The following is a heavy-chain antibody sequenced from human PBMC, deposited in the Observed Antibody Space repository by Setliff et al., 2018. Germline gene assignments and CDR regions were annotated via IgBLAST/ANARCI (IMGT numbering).Heavy chain of an antibody. D-gene: IGHD6-19*01. V-gene: IGHV4-61*02. Sequence: SETLSLTCPVSGGSITSGTFYWSWIRQPAGKGLEWIGRVYPNGHTTYNPSLASRVTISIDTSKNQFSLRLNSVTAADMAVYYCAREQWLDPPGYYYMDVWAKGTTVTVSS. CDR3: AREQWLDPPGYYYMDV. J-gene: IGHJ6*03. CDR1: GGSITSGTFY. CDR2: VYPNGHT.